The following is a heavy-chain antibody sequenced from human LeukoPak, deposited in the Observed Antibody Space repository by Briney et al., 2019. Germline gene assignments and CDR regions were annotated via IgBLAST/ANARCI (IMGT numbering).Heavy chain of an antibody. D-gene: IGHD2-15*01. CDR1: GGSISSSSYY. J-gene: IGHJ6*02. CDR3: ARKIGYCSGGSCRRGYYYYGMDV. Sequence: SETLSLTCTVSGGSISSSSYYWGWIRQPPGKGLELIASIYYSGSTYYNPSLKSRVTISVDTSKNQFSLKLSSVTAADTAVYYCARKIGYCSGGSCRRGYYYYGMDVWGQGTTVTVSS. V-gene: IGHV4-39*01. CDR2: IYYSGST.